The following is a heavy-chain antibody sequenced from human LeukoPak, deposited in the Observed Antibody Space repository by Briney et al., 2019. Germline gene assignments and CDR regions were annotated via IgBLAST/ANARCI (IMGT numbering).Heavy chain of an antibody. V-gene: IGHV3-9*01. CDR2: ISWNSGSI. CDR3: AKSSSIDYYDSSGAIDY. J-gene: IGHJ4*02. CDR1: GFTFDDYA. Sequence: GGSLRLSCAASGFTFDDYAMHWVRQAPGKGLEWVSGISWNSGSIGYADSVKGRFTISRDNAKNSLCLQMNSLRAEDTALYYCAKSSSIDYYDSSGAIDYWGQGTLVTVSS. D-gene: IGHD3-22*01.